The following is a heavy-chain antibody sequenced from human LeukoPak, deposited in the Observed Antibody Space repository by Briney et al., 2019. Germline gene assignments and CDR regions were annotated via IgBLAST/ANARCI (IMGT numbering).Heavy chain of an antibody. CDR3: AKYLPGGAVSGAFDY. J-gene: IGHJ4*02. CDR2: ISDSGGNT. V-gene: IGHV3-23*01. Sequence: GGSLRLSCAASGLTFSSYAMSWVRQAPGKGLEWVSGISDSGGNTYYAASVKGRFTISRDNSKTTLYLQMNSLRGEDTAVYYCAKYLPGGAVSGAFDYWGQGTLVTVSS. D-gene: IGHD6-19*01. CDR1: GLTFSSYA.